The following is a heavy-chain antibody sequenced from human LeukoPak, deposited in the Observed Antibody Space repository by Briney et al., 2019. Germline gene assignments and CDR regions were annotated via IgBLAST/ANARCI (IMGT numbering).Heavy chain of an antibody. V-gene: IGHV4-59*08. CDR2: IHYSGGIT. CDR1: GGSISSYY. Sequence: SETLSLTCTVSGGSISSYYWSWIRQPPGKGLEWIGYIHYSGGITYYNPSLKSRVTISVDTSKNQFSLSLSSVTAADTAVYYCARGFGAGNYYYGWFDPWGQGTLVSVSS. CDR3: ARGFGAGNYYYGWFDP. J-gene: IGHJ5*02. D-gene: IGHD3-10*01.